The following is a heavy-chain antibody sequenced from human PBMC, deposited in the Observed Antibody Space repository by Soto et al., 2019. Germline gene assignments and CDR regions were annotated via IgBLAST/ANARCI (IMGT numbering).Heavy chain of an antibody. V-gene: IGHV1-18*04. D-gene: IGHD3-22*01. CDR2: ISAYNGNR. Sequence: ASVKVSCKASGYTFTSYGISWVRQAPGQGLEWMGWISAYNGNRNYAQKLQGRVTMTTDTSTSTAYMELRSLRSDDTAVYYCARDSEPTYYYGSSGYFPPASLYYFDYWGQGTLVTVSS. J-gene: IGHJ4*02. CDR3: ARDSEPTYYYGSSGYFPPASLYYFDY. CDR1: GYTFTSYG.